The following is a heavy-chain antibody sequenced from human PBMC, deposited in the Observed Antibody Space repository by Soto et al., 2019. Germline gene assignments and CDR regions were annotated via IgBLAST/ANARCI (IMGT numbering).Heavy chain of an antibody. Sequence: QVHLVQSGAEVRKPGAAVKVSCKASGYTFTTFHLHWVRLAPGQGLEWMGWINPDTGDSEYGQKSQGRVTQTRDTSMTTAYMELSRVASDGTAIYFCARVRYGDFSFQYWGQGTPVSVSS. D-gene: IGHD4-17*01. CDR1: GYTFTTFH. J-gene: IGHJ4*02. CDR2: INPDTGDS. V-gene: IGHV1-2*02. CDR3: ARVRYGDFSFQY.